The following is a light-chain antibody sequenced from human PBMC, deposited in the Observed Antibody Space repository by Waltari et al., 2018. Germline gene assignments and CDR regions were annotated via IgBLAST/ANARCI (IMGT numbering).Light chain of an antibody. CDR2: VNGDGSH. Sequence: QLVVTQSPSASPSLGASVTFTCTLTSAHTTFAISRRHQQPQKGPRYLMTVNGDGSHRQGDGFPDRFSGSSSGADRYLTVSSLQSEDEADYYCQTWGSDIVVFGGGTKLTVL. CDR1: SAHTTFA. CDR3: QTWGSDIVV. V-gene: IGLV4-69*01. J-gene: IGLJ2*01.